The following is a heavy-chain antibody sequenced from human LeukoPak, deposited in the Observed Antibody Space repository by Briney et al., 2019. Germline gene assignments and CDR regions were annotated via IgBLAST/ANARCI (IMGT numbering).Heavy chain of an antibody. Sequence: GGSLRLSCAASGFTFSSYAMSWVRQAPGKGMEWVSTMSGSGGSAYYADSVKGRFTISIDNSKNTVYLQLNSLRAEDTALYYCAKRSYCRGTVCYHIDYWGQGTLVTVSS. J-gene: IGHJ4*02. CDR1: GFTFSSYA. V-gene: IGHV3-23*01. D-gene: IGHD2-21*01. CDR2: MSGSGGSA. CDR3: AKRSYCRGTVCYHIDY.